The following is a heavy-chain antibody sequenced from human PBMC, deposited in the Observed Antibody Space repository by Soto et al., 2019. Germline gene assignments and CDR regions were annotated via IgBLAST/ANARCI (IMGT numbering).Heavy chain of an antibody. CDR2: ISYSGNT. CDR1: GGSISGGSFY. V-gene: IGHV4-31*03. CDR3: ARTVVVTDIHGP. J-gene: IGHJ5*02. Sequence: PSETLSLTCTVSGGSISGGSFYWSWIRQHPGKGLEWIGYISYSGNTYYNASLQSRISMSLDSSKNQFSLTLSSVTAADTAVYSCARTVVVTDIHGPWGQGTLVTVSS. D-gene: IGHD2-21*02.